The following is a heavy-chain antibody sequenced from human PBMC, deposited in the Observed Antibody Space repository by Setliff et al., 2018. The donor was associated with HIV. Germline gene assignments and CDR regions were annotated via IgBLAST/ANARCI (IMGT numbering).Heavy chain of an antibody. CDR2: IYTSGST. J-gene: IGHJ4*02. V-gene: IGHV4-4*07. D-gene: IGHD2-15*01. Sequence: PSETLSLTCTVSGGSISSYYWSWIRQPAGKGLEWIGRIYTSGSTNYNPSLKSRVTMSRDTSKNQFSLNLSSVTAADTAVYYCAREYCSAGSCYSGRWGQGMLVTVSS. CDR1: GGSISSYY. CDR3: AREYCSAGSCYSGR.